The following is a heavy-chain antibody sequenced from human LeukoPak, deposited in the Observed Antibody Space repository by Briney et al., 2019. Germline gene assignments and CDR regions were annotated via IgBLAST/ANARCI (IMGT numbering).Heavy chain of an antibody. Sequence: SVKVSCTASGGTFSSYAISWVRQAPGQGLEWMGGIIPIFGTANYAQKFQGRVTITADESTSTAYMELSSLRSEDTAVYYCARDLLDYYDSSGYPEYAFDIWGQGTMVTVSS. CDR3: ARDLLDYYDSSGYPEYAFDI. CDR2: IIPIFGTA. V-gene: IGHV1-69*13. D-gene: IGHD3-22*01. J-gene: IGHJ3*02. CDR1: GGTFSSYA.